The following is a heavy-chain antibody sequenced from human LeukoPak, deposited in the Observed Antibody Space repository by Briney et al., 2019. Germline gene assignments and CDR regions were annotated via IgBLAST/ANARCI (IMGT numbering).Heavy chain of an antibody. Sequence: GGSLRLSCAASGFTFSSYWMSWVRQAPGKGLEWVANIKQDGSEKYYVDSVKGRFTISRDNAKNSLYLQMNSLRAEDTAVYYCARDSWGAVAGTGFDYWGQGTLVTVSS. D-gene: IGHD6-19*01. V-gene: IGHV3-7*01. J-gene: IGHJ4*02. CDR1: GFTFSSYW. CDR3: ARDSWGAVAGTGFDY. CDR2: IKQDGSEK.